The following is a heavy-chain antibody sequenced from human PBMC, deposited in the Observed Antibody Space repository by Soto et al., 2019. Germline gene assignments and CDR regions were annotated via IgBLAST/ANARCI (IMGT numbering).Heavy chain of an antibody. V-gene: IGHV3-21*01. CDR2: ISSGSSYI. D-gene: IGHD2-2*01. CDR1: GFTFSTDN. J-gene: IGHJ4*02. CDR3: ASARSSVETLDY. Sequence: PGGSLILSCAASGFTFSTDNMNWVRQAPGKGLEWVSSISSGSSYIYYADSVRGRFTVSRDNAKNSLYLQMNSLRAEDTAVYYCASARSSVETLDYWGQGTLVSVSS.